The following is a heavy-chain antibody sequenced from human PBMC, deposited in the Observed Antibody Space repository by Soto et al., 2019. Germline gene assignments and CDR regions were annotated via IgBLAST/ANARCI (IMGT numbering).Heavy chain of an antibody. CDR3: ARGESSFDY. V-gene: IGHV3-21*01. CDR2: ISSRNTYI. J-gene: IGHJ4*02. Sequence: EVPLVESGGGLVKPGGSLRLSCAASGFTFTTTRMNWVRQAPGKGLEWISSISSRNTYIYYADSVKGRFTISRDNAKNSLYLQMNSLRAEDTAVYYCARGESSFDYWGQGTLVTVSS. CDR1: GFTFTTTR.